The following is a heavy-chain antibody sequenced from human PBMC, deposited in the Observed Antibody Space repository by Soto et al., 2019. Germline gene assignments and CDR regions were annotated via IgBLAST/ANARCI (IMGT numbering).Heavy chain of an antibody. CDR1: GGSISSGGYY. J-gene: IGHJ4*02. V-gene: IGHV4-31*03. CDR3: ARDYGPRGVDY. D-gene: IGHD4-17*01. CDR2: IYYSGST. Sequence: SETLSLTCTVSGGSISSGGYYWSWIRQHPGKGLEWIGYIYYSGSTYYNPSLKSRVTISVDTSKNQFSLKLSSVTAADTAVYYCARDYGPRGVDYWGQGTLVTVSS.